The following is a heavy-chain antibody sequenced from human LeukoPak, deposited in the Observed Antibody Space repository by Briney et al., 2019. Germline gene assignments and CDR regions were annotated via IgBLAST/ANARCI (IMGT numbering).Heavy chain of an antibody. J-gene: IGHJ4*02. CDR2: IYSGGST. V-gene: IGHV3-66*02. CDR3: ARGASGTYYFGY. D-gene: IGHD1-26*01. Sequence: GGSLRLSCAASGFTPSSTYMTWVSPAPGEGLDWVSVIYSGGSTYYADSVKGRFTISRDNSKNTLFLQMNSLRPEDTAVYYCARGASGTYYFGYWGRGTLVTVSS. CDR1: GFTPSSTY.